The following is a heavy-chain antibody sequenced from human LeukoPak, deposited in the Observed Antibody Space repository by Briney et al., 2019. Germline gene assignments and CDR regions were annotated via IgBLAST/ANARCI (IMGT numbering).Heavy chain of an antibody. CDR2: ISYDGSNK. Sequence: GGSLRLSCAASGLTFSSHWMHWVRQAPGKGLEWVAVISYDGSNKYYADSVKGRFTISRDNSKNTLYLQMNSLRAEDTAVYYCAKPEAGDSTAYWGQGTLVTVSS. D-gene: IGHD4-17*01. V-gene: IGHV3-30*18. CDR3: AKPEAGDSTAY. J-gene: IGHJ4*02. CDR1: GLTFSSHW.